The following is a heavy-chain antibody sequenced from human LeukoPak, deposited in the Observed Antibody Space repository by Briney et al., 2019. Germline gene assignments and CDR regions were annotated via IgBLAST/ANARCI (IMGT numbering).Heavy chain of an antibody. CDR1: GGSISGSSYY. CDR3: ARNPIFGVVINYYYYYGMDV. J-gene: IGHJ6*02. D-gene: IGHD3-3*01. Sequence: SETLSLTCTVSGGSISGSSYYWGWIRQPPGKGLEWIGSIYYSGSTYYNPSPKSRVTISVDTSKNQFSLKLSSVTAADTAVYYCARNPIFGVVINYYYYYGMDVWGQGTTVTVSS. V-gene: IGHV4-39*01. CDR2: IYYSGST.